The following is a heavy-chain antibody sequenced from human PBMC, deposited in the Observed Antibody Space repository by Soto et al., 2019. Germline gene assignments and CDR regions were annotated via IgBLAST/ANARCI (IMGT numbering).Heavy chain of an antibody. CDR1: GGTFSSYA. J-gene: IGHJ6*02. V-gene: IGHV1-69*13. CDR2: IIPIFGTA. CDR3: AREVSYYGSGSYYLNYYYYGMDV. D-gene: IGHD3-10*01. Sequence: AASVKVSCKASGGTFSSYAISWVRQAPGQGLEWMGGIIPIFGTANYAQKFQGRVTITADESTSTAYMELSSLRSEDTAVYYCAREVSYYGSGSYYLNYYYYGMDVWGQGTTVTVSS.